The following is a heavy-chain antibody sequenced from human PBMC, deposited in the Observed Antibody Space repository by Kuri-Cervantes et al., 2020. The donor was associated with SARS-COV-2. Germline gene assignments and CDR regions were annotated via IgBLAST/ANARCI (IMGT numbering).Heavy chain of an antibody. V-gene: IGHV3-13*01. CDR3: AKERGDSSGRHSWNWYFDL. CDR1: GFTFSSYD. CDR2: IGTAGDT. D-gene: IGHD3-22*01. Sequence: GGSLRLSCAASGFTFSSYDMHWVRQATGKGLEWVSAIGTAGDTYYPGSVKGRFTISRGNAKNTLYLQMNSLRAEDTAVYYCAKERGDSSGRHSWNWYFDLWGRGTLVTVSS. J-gene: IGHJ2*01.